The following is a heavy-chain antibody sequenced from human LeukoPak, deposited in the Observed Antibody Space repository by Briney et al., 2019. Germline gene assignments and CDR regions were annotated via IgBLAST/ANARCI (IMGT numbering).Heavy chain of an antibody. D-gene: IGHD3-16*01. CDR1: GFIFSDYS. J-gene: IGHJ5*02. Sequence: SGGSLRLSCAASGFIFSDYSMNWVRRAPGKGLEWVSSISNTGTYIYYADSVKGRFTISRDNAKNSLYLQMRSLRAEDTAVYYWGRDGVRMAQRITEIWFDPGGQGTLVTVSS. V-gene: IGHV3-21*01. CDR3: GRDGVRMAQRITEIWFDP. CDR2: ISNTGTYI.